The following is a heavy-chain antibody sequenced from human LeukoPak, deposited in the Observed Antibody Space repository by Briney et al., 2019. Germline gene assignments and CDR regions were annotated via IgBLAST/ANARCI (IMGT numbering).Heavy chain of an antibody. CDR1: GFTVSSNY. Sequence: GGSLRLSCAASGFTVSSNYMSWVRQAPGKGLEWVSVIYSGGSTYYADSVKGRFTISRDNSKNTLYLQMNSLRAEDTAVYYCARDLLSYYDILTGAFDIWGQGTMVTVSS. J-gene: IGHJ3*02. CDR3: ARDLLSYYDILTGAFDI. V-gene: IGHV3-53*01. CDR2: IYSGGST. D-gene: IGHD3-9*01.